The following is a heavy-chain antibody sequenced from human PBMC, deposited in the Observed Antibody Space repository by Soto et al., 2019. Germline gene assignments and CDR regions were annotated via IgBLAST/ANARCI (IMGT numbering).Heavy chain of an antibody. D-gene: IGHD3-16*01. CDR3: ARGWGPRYYYYYGMDV. V-gene: IGHV3-48*02. CDR2: ISSSSSTI. J-gene: IGHJ6*02. CDR1: GFTFSSYS. Sequence: LRLSCAASGFTFSSYSMNWVRQAPGKGLEWVSYISSSSSTIYYADSVKGRFTISRDNAKNSLYLQMNSLRDEDTAVYYCARGWGPRYYYYYGMDVWGQGTTVTVS.